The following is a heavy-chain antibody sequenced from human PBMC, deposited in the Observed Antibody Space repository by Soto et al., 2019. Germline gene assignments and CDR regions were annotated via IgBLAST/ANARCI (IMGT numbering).Heavy chain of an antibody. V-gene: IGHV3-23*01. CDR3: AKDLSSLGWLALGAPFDS. J-gene: IGHJ4*02. CDR2: ISANGRNA. Sequence: EVHLLESGGDVVQPGRSLRLSSAASGFTFSNYAMNWIRQAPGKGLEWLSSISANGRNAYYADSVKGRFTISRDRSKNTLYLQLDSLRVEDTAIYFCAKDLSSLGWLALGAPFDSWGQGTLVTVSS. CDR1: GFTFSNYA. D-gene: IGHD3-22*01.